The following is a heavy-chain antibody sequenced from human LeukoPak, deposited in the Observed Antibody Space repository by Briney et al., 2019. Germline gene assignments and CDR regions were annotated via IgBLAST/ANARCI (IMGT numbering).Heavy chain of an antibody. CDR2: VDTTGNNT. D-gene: IGHD1/OR15-1a*01. J-gene: IGHJ4*02. Sequence: GGSLRLSCAASGFTFSNFWIHWVRQAPGERLVWVSRVDTTGNNTIYADSVKGRFTVSRDNAKHTVYLQMNSLRAEDTAVYYCARDNKGFAYWGKGALVPASP. CDR3: ARDNKGFAY. CDR1: GFTFSNFW. V-gene: IGHV3-74*01.